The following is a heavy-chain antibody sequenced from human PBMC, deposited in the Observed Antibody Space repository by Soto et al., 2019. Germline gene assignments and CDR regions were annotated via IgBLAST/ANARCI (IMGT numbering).Heavy chain of an antibody. D-gene: IGHD3-3*01. J-gene: IGHJ4*02. CDR1: GGTFSSYA. CDR2: IIPIFGTA. Sequence: QVQLVQSGAEVKKPGSSVKVSCKASGGTFSSYAISWVRQAPGQGLEWMGGIIPIFGTANYAQKFQGRVTITADESTSTAYIELSCLRSEDTAVDYCARARYDFWSGYWRTDRFGYWGQGTLVTVSS. V-gene: IGHV1-69*01. CDR3: ARARYDFWSGYWRTDRFGY.